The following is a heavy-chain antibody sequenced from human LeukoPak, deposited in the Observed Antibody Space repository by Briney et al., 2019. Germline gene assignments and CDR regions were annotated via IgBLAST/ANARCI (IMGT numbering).Heavy chain of an antibody. D-gene: IGHD6-6*01. CDR2: IYHSGST. J-gene: IGHJ4*02. Sequence: SETLSLTCAVSGGSISSNNWWSWVRQPPGKGLEWIGEIYHSGSTNYNPSLRSRVTISVDKSKNQLSLKLSSVTAADTAVYYCARDVGARLSGYWGQGTLVTVSS. CDR3: ARDVGARLSGY. V-gene: IGHV4-4*02. CDR1: GGSISSNNW.